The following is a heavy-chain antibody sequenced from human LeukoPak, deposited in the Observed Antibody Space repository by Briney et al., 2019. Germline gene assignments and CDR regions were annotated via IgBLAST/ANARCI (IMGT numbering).Heavy chain of an antibody. CDR2: ISSSSSYI. CDR1: GFTFSSYS. D-gene: IGHD3-22*01. J-gene: IGHJ4*02. CDR3: ARGGFSHDSSGYYGY. Sequence: HGGSLRLSCAASGFTFSSYSMNWVRQAPGKGLEWVSSISSSSSYIYYADSVKGRFTIARDNAKNSLYLQMNSLRAEDTAVYYCARGGFSHDSSGYYGYWGQGTLVTVSS. V-gene: IGHV3-21*01.